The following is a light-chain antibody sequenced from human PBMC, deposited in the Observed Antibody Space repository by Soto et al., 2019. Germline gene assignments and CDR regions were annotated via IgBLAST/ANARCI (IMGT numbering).Light chain of an antibody. CDR3: QQYNSYTWT. V-gene: IGKV1-5*01. Sequence: IQLTHSPSFLSASVGDRVTITCRASQSISSWLAWYQQKPGKAPKLLIYDASSLESGVPSRFSGSGSGTEFTLTISSLQPDDFATYYCQQYNSYTWTFGQGTKVDI. CDR2: DAS. CDR1: QSISSW. J-gene: IGKJ1*01.